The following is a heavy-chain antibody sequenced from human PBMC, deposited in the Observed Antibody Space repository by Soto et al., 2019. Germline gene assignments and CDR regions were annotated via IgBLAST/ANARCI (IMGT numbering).Heavy chain of an antibody. J-gene: IGHJ4*02. V-gene: IGHV4-30-4*01. D-gene: IGHD3-3*01. Sequence: SETLSLTCSVSGGSISSGDYYWSWIRQPPGKGLEWIGYIYYSGSTYYNPSLKSRVTISVDTSKNQFSLKLSSVTAADTAVYYCARDGFFGRSGYFDYWGQGTLVTVSS. CDR1: GGSISSGDYY. CDR3: ARDGFFGRSGYFDY. CDR2: IYYSGST.